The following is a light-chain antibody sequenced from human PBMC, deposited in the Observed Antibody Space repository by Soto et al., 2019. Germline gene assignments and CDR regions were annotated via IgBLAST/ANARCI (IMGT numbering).Light chain of an antibody. V-gene: IGKV3-15*01. J-gene: IGKJ1*01. Sequence: EIVMTQSPATLSVSPGERATLSCRASQSVSRNLAWYQQKPGQAPRLLSYGASTRATGIPARFSGIGSGTEFTLTISSLQSEDFAVYYCQQYNNGPPLTCGQGTQVEIK. CDR3: QQYNNGPPLT. CDR1: QSVSRN. CDR2: GAS.